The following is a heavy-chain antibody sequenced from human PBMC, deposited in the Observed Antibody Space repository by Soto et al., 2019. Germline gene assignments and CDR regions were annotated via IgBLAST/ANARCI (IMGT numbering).Heavy chain of an antibody. D-gene: IGHD5-12*01. CDR1: GFTFSSYA. Sequence: EVQLLESGGGLVQPGGSLRLSCAASGFTFSSYAMSWVRQAPGKGLEWVSAISGSGGSTYYADSVKGRFTISRDNSKNTQYLQMNSLRADGTAVYYCAKGGSEGGDSFDYWGQGTLVTVSS. CDR2: ISGSGGST. V-gene: IGHV3-23*01. J-gene: IGHJ4*02. CDR3: AKGGSEGGDSFDY.